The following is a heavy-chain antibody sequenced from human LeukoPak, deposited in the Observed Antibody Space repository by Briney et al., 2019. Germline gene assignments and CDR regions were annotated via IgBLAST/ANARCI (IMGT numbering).Heavy chain of an antibody. CDR1: GGSFSGYY. J-gene: IGHJ6*02. CDR2: INHSGST. D-gene: IGHD4-17*01. CDR3: ARDRRVRDYLSSYYGMDV. V-gene: IGHV4-34*01. Sequence: SETLSLTCAVYGGSFSGYYWSWIRQPPGKGLEWIGEINHSGSTNYNPSLKSRVTISVDTSKNQFSLKLSSVTAVDTAVYYCARDRRVRDYLSSYYGMDVWGQGTTVTVSS.